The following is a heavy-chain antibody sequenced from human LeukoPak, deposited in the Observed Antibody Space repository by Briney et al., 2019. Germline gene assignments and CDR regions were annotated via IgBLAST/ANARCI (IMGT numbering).Heavy chain of an antibody. CDR3: AKVNRGGYDSFDY. CDR1: GFTFSTCG. D-gene: IGHD5-12*01. CDR2: IRYDGSNK. Sequence: GGSLRLSCAASGFTFSTCGMHWVRQAPGKGLEWVAFIRYDGSNKYYADSVKGRFTISRDNSKNTLYLQMNSLRPEDTAVYYCAKVNRGGYDSFDYWGQGTLVTVSS. V-gene: IGHV3-30*02. J-gene: IGHJ4*02.